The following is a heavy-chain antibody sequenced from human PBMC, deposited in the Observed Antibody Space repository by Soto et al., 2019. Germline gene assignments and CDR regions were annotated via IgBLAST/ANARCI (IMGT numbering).Heavy chain of an antibody. J-gene: IGHJ6*02. CDR1: GGFLSESY. CDR2: INHVGGT. Sequence: KTSETLSLTCAVYGGFLSESYWTWIRQPPGKGLEWIGEINHVGGTNYNPSLKSRVTISVDTSKNQFSLKLSSVTAADTAVYYCARDQTTESYDYYYGMDVWGQGTTVTVSS. CDR3: ARDQTTESYDYYYGMDV. V-gene: IGHV4-34*01. D-gene: IGHD4-4*01.